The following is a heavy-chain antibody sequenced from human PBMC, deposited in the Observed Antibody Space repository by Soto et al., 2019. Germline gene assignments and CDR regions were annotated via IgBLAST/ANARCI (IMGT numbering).Heavy chain of an antibody. Sequence: QVPLQESGPGLVKPSQTLSLSCSVSGVSITTSGHYWNWVRQRPGRGLEWIGYIDSSGTTYYNPSLKTRLAMSVEPSTSQISLNLSSVTAADTALYFCALGMFMDVWGRGTTVTVSS. CDR3: ALGMFMDV. V-gene: IGHV4-31*03. CDR2: IDSSGTT. CDR1: GVSITTSGHY. D-gene: IGHD3-16*01. J-gene: IGHJ6*03.